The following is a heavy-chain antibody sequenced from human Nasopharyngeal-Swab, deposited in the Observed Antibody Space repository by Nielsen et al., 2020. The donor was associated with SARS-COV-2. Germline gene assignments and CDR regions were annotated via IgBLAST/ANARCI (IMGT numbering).Heavy chain of an antibody. D-gene: IGHD3-9*01. CDR2: ISYDGSNK. V-gene: IGHV3-30*18. CDR3: AKDLKYYDILTGYMQISYPRRYYYYGMDV. CDR1: GFTFSSYG. Sequence: GGSLRPSCAASGFTFSSYGMHWVRQAPGKGLEWVAVISYDGSNKYYADSVKGRFTISRDNSKNTLYLQMNSLRAEDTAVYYCAKDLKYYDILTGYMQISYPRRYYYYGMDVWGQGTTVTVSS. J-gene: IGHJ6*02.